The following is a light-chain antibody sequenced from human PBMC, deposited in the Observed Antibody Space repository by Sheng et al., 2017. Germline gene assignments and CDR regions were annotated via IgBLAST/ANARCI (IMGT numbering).Light chain of an antibody. CDR2: YDS. CDR1: NIGDKS. Sequence: SYELTQPLSVSVAPGQTARITCGGNNIGDKSVHWYQQKPGLAPVLVVYYDSDRPSGIPARFSGSNSGNTATLTISSVEAGDEADYYCQVWDSGNHGVMVFGTGTKVTVL. CDR3: QVWDSGNHGVMV. J-gene: IGLJ1*01. V-gene: IGLV3-21*02.